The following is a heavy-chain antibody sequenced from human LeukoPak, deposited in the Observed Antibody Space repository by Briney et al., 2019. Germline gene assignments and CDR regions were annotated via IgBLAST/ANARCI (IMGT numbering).Heavy chain of an antibody. CDR2: ISSSSSYI. D-gene: IGHD3-9*01. CDR1: GFTFSSYS. Sequence: KSGGSLRLSCAASGFTFSSYSMNWVRQAPGKGLEGVSSISSSSSYIYYADSVKGRFTISRDNAKNSLYLQMNSLRAEDTAVYYCARDYTYYDILTGYSNGIDYWGQGTLVTVSS. CDR3: ARDYTYYDILTGYSNGIDY. J-gene: IGHJ4*02. V-gene: IGHV3-21*01.